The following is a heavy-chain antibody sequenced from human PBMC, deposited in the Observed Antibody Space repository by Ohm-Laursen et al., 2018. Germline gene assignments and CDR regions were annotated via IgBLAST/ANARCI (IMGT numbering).Heavy chain of an antibody. CDR3: ARDIEGFDP. J-gene: IGHJ5*02. Sequence: SLRLSCTASGFTFSSYSMNWVRQAPGKGLEWVSSISSSSSYIYYADSVKGRFIISRDNAKNSLYLQMNSLRAEDTAVYYCARDIEGFDPWGQGTRVTVSS. D-gene: IGHD3-16*02. CDR1: GFTFSSYS. V-gene: IGHV3-21*01. CDR2: ISSSSSYI.